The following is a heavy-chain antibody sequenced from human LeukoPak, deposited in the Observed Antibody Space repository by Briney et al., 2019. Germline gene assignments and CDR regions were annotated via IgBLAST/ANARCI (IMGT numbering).Heavy chain of an antibody. CDR1: GFTFSGHW. J-gene: IGHJ4*02. Sequence: GGSLRLSCVASGFTFSGHWMHWVRQAPGKGLVWVSRINSDGSSTSYADSVKGRFTISRDNAKNTLYLQMNSLRAEDTAVYYCARIPSGKVDYWGQGTLVTVSS. CDR2: INSDGSST. CDR3: ARIPSGKVDY. V-gene: IGHV3-74*01. D-gene: IGHD3-10*01.